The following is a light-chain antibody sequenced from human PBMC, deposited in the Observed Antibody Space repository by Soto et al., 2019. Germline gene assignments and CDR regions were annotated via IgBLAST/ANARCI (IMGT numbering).Light chain of an antibody. J-gene: IGKJ4*01. Sequence: IVMTQSPATLSVSRGEGATLSCRASENVGTNLAWYQQKPGQAPRLLIYGSSTRATGIPATFSGSGSGTEFTLTISSLQSEESAVYYCQQYNNWGLSFGGGTKVDLK. CDR2: GSS. V-gene: IGKV3D-15*01. CDR3: QQYNNWGLS. CDR1: ENVGTN.